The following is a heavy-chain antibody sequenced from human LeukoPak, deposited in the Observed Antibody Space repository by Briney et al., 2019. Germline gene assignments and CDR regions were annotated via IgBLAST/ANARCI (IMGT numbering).Heavy chain of an antibody. V-gene: IGHV3-30*02. J-gene: IGHJ4*02. CDR2: IRYDERNK. CDR3: TKERRRDDILTGSFSD. CDR1: GFTFSDNY. Sequence: GGSLRLSCAASGFTFSDNYMSWIRQAPGKGLEWVTFIRYDERNKYYADSVKGRFTISRDNSKNTLYLQMNSLRAEDTAVYYCTKERRRDDILTGSFSDWGQGILVTVSS. D-gene: IGHD3-9*01.